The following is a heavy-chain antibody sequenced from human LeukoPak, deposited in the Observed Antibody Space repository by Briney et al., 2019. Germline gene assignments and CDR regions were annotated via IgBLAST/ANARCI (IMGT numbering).Heavy chain of an antibody. CDR2: IRYDGSNT. J-gene: IGHJ4*02. CDR3: AKDNEKGYNWNDEGI. CDR1: GFTFSSYG. V-gene: IGHV3-30*02. D-gene: IGHD1-1*01. Sequence: GGSLRLSCAASGFTFSSYGIHWVRQSPGKGLEWVGFIRYDGSNTYYADSVKGRFTISRDNSKNAVHLQMNSLRGEDTAVYYCAKDNEKGYNWNDEGIWGQGTLVTVSS.